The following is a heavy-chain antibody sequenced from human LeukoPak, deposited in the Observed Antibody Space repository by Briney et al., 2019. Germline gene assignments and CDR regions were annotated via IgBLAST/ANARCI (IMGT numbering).Heavy chain of an antibody. Sequence: SETLSLTCAVYGGSFSGYYWSCIRQPPGKGLEWIGEINHSGSTNYNPSLKSRVTISVDTSKNQFSLKLSSVTAADTAVYYCAIRSSTSCYMCVGADYWGQGTLVTVSS. CDR1: GGSFSGYY. J-gene: IGHJ4*02. CDR2: INHSGST. D-gene: IGHD2-2*02. V-gene: IGHV4-34*01. CDR3: AIRSSTSCYMCVGADY.